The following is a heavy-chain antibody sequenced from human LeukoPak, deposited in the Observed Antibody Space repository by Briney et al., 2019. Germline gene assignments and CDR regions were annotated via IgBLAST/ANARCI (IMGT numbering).Heavy chain of an antibody. D-gene: IGHD2-8*02. V-gene: IGHV1-2*02. CDR2: INPNSGGT. Sequence: ASVKVSCKASGYTFTGYYMHWVRQAPGQGLEWMGWINPNSGGTKYAQKFQGRVTLTRDTSLNTAYMEVSSLRSDDTAVYYCARDPYCTSDTSCFSWFDSRGQGTLVTVSS. J-gene: IGHJ5*01. CDR3: ARDPYCTSDTSCFSWFDS. CDR1: GYTFTGYY.